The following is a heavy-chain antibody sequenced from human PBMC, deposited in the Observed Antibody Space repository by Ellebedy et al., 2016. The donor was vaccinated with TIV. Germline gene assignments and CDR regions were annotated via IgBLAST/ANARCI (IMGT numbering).Heavy chain of an antibody. J-gene: IGHJ4*02. V-gene: IGHV1-2*02. Sequence: ASVKVSXKTSRFTFTGYYIHWVRQAPGQGLEWMGWINPRTGGTNYAQKFPDRVTMTTDTSINTAYMELNRLRSDDTAVYYCARFNGWGYYFDYWGQGTLVTVSS. CDR3: ARFNGWGYYFDY. CDR2: INPRTGGT. CDR1: RFTFTGYY. D-gene: IGHD6-19*01.